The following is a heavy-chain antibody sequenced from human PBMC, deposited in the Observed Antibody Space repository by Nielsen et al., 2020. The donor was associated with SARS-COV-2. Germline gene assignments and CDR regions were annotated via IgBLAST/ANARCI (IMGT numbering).Heavy chain of an antibody. J-gene: IGHJ6*02. CDR2: IYYSGST. CDR3: ARHPRITMIVVVKDYGMDV. D-gene: IGHD3-22*01. Sequence: SETLSLTCTVSGGSISSSSYYWGWIRQPPGKGLEWIGSIYYSGSTYYNPSLKSRVTISVDTSKNQFSLKLSFVTAADTAVYYCARHPRITMIVVVKDYGMDVWGQGTTVTVSS. V-gene: IGHV4-39*01. CDR1: GGSISSSSYY.